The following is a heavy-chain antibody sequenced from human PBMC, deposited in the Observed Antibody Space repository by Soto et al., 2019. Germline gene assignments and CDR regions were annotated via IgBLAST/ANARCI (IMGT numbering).Heavy chain of an antibody. J-gene: IGHJ4*02. Sequence: QVQLQESGPGLVKPSQTLSLTCTVSGYSISSGGYYWSWIRQHPGKGLEWIGYIYYSGSTYYNPSLKSRVTISVDTSKNQCSLKLSYVTAADTAVYYCAREGGYCFDSSGYEWGLNRYFDYWGQGTLVTVSS. CDR3: AREGGYCFDSSGYEWGLNRYFDY. V-gene: IGHV4-31*03. CDR2: IYYSGST. CDR1: GYSISSGGYY. D-gene: IGHD3-22*01.